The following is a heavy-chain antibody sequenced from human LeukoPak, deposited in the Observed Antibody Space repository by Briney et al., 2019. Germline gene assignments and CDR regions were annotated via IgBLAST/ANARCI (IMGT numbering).Heavy chain of an antibody. CDR3: ARGEPYYYDSSGYFGVDYFDY. V-gene: IGHV4-34*01. D-gene: IGHD3-22*01. Sequence: SETLSLTCAVYGGSFSGYYWSWIRQPPGKGLEWIGEINHSGSTNYNPSLKSRVTISVDTSKNQSSLKLSSVTAADTAVYYCARGEPYYYDSSGYFGVDYFDYWGQGTLVTVSS. CDR1: GGSFSGYY. CDR2: INHSGST. J-gene: IGHJ4*02.